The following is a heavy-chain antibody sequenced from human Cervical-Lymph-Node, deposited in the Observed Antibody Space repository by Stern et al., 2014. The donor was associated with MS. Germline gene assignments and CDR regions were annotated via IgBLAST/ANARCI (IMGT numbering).Heavy chain of an antibody. V-gene: IGHV1-69*06. J-gene: IGHJ4*02. D-gene: IGHD4-11*01. CDR3: ALRRSYYVY. CDR1: GDTFSSYA. Sequence: VQLVQSGSGVNKPGSSVKVSCKPSGDTFSSYALRWVRQAPGQGLEWVGGLLLFFGETRYGQKLQGRVTITPDKSTGTAFMALTSLTSDDTAVYYCALRRSYYVYWGQGTLITVSS. CDR2: LLLFFGET.